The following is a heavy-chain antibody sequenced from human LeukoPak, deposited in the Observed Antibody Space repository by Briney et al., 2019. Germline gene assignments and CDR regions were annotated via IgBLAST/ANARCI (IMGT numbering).Heavy chain of an antibody. Sequence: PGGSLRLSCAASGLTFSSYAMSWVRQAPGKGLEWVSSIFPSGGEIHYADSVRGRFTISRDNSKSTLSLQMDSLRAEDTAIYYCATYRQVLLPFESWGQGTLVTVSS. CDR2: IFPSGGEI. D-gene: IGHD2-8*02. V-gene: IGHV3-23*01. CDR1: GLTFSSYA. J-gene: IGHJ4*02. CDR3: ATYRQVLLPFES.